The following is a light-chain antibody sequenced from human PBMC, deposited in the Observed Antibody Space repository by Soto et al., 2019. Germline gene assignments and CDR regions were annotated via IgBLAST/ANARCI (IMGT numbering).Light chain of an antibody. CDR3: QQYNDYSWT. Sequence: DIQMTQTHPTLSASVGDRVSINCRASQSISAWLAWYQQKPGKAPSLLIYKASTLEIGVPSGFSGSGSGTEFTLTISSLQPDDVAIYYCQQYNDYSWTFGQGTKVDI. CDR2: KAS. V-gene: IGKV1-5*03. J-gene: IGKJ1*01. CDR1: QSISAW.